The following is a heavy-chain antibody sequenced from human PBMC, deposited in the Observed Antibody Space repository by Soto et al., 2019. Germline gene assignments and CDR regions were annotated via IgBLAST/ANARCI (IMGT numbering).Heavy chain of an antibody. J-gene: IGHJ4*02. CDR2: IYYSGST. CDR1: GGSISSGDYY. CDR3: ARDPWGDYGGNSVDY. D-gene: IGHD4-17*01. V-gene: IGHV4-30-4*01. Sequence: SETLSLTCTVSGGSISSGDYYWSWIRQPPGEGLEWIGYIYYSGSTYYNPSLKSRVTISVDTSKNQFSLKLSSVTAADTAVYYCARDPWGDYGGNSVDYWGQGTLVTVSS.